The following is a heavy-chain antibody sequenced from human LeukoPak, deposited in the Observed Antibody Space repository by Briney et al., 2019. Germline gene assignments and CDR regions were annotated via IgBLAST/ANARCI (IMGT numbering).Heavy chain of an antibody. J-gene: IGHJ4*02. Sequence: GSLRLSCAASGFTFSSYGMHWVRQAPGKGLEWVAVIWYDGSNKYYADSVKGRFTISRDNSKNTLYLQMNSLGAEDTAVYYCARDRNGWYSYYFDYWGQGTLVTVSS. CDR3: ARDRNGWYSYYFDY. CDR2: IWYDGSNK. V-gene: IGHV3-33*01. CDR1: GFTFSSYG. D-gene: IGHD6-19*01.